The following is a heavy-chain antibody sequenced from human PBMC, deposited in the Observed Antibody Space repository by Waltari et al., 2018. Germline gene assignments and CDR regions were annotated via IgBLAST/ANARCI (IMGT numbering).Heavy chain of an antibody. CDR1: GFTFSSYA. V-gene: IGHV3-30-3*01. CDR3: ARDWAIAAAGTRGYFDY. J-gene: IGHJ4*02. CDR2: ISYDGSNK. Sequence: QVQLVESGGGGVQPGRSLRLSCAASGFTFSSYAMHWVRPAPGKGLEWVAVISYDGSNKFYADSVKGRFTISRDNSKNTLYLQMNSLRAEDTAVYYCARDWAIAAAGTRGYFDYWGQGTLVTVSS. D-gene: IGHD6-13*01.